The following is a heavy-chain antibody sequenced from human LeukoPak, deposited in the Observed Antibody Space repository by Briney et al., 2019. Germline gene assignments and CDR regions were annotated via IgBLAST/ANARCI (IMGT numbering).Heavy chain of an antibody. D-gene: IGHD6-13*01. CDR2: IWYDGSNK. J-gene: IGHJ4*02. CDR3: AKDRGRVAAEYYFDY. V-gene: IGHV3-33*06. CDR1: GFTFSSYG. Sequence: GRSLRLSCAASGFTFSSYGMHWVRQAPGKGLEWVAVIWYDGSNKYYADSVKGRFTISRDNSKNTLYLQMNSLRAKDTAVYYCAKDRGRVAAEYYFDYWGQGTLVTVSS.